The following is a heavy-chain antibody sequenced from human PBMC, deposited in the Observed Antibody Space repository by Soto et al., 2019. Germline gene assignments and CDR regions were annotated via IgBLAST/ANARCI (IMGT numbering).Heavy chain of an antibody. V-gene: IGHV1-69*01. J-gene: IGHJ6*02. CDR1: GGTFSSYA. CDR2: IIPIFGTA. CDR3: AFPNYDCWSGYTGPFFYYYGMDV. Sequence: QVQLVQSGAEVKKPGSSVKVSCKASGGTFSSYAISWVRQAPGQGLEWLGGIIPIFGTANYAQKFQGRVTITADESTSTAYMELSSLRSEDTAVYYCAFPNYDCWSGYTGPFFYYYGMDVWGQGTTVTVSS. D-gene: IGHD3-3*01.